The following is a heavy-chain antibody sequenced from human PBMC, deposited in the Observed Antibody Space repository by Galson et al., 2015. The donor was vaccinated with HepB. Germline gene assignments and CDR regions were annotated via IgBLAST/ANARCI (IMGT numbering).Heavy chain of an antibody. CDR1: GFSLSTSGMC. J-gene: IGHJ5*02. CDR2: IDWDDDK. V-gene: IGHV2-70*01. Sequence: PALVKPTQTLTLTCTFFGFSLSTSGMCVSWIRQPPGKALEWLALIDWDDDKYYSTSLKTRLTISKDTSKNQVVLTMTNMDPVDTATYYCARMGGIVGETGWFDPWGQGTLVTVSS. D-gene: IGHD1-26*01. CDR3: ARMGGIVGETGWFDP.